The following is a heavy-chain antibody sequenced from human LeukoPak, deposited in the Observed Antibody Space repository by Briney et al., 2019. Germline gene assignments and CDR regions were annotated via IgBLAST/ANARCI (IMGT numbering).Heavy chain of an antibody. D-gene: IGHD3-10*01. CDR3: ASGGMDV. CDR1: GFTFSSSS. Sequence: PGGSLRLSCAASGFTFSSSSMHWVRQAPGKGLEWVAVISNDGTKKYSADSVRGRFTISRDNSENTLYLQMSSLRTEDSAIYYCASGGMDVWGQGTTVIVSS. J-gene: IGHJ6*02. CDR2: ISNDGTKK. V-gene: IGHV3-30*04.